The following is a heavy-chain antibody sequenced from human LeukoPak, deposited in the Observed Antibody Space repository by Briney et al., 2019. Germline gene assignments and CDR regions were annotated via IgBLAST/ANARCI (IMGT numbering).Heavy chain of an antibody. CDR3: ARLRGSPYYFDY. CDR1: GGTFSSYA. Sequence: ASVKVSCKASGGTFSSYAISWVRQAPGQGLEWMGGIIPIFGTANYAQKFQGRVTITTDESTSTAYMELSSLRSEDTAVYYCARLRGSPYYFDYWGQGTLVTVSS. CDR2: IIPIFGTA. V-gene: IGHV1-69*05. J-gene: IGHJ4*02. D-gene: IGHD5-12*01.